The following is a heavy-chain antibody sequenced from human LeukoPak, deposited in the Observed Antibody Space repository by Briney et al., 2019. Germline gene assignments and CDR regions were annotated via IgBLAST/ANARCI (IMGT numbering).Heavy chain of an antibody. D-gene: IGHD3-22*01. V-gene: IGHV1-2*02. Sequence: ASVNVSCKASGYTFTCYYMHWVRQAPGQGLEWMGWINPNSGGTNYAQKFQGRVTMTRDTSISTAYMELSTLRSDDTAVYWCARATSGYYDYIDFWGQGTLVTVSS. J-gene: IGHJ4*02. CDR1: GYTFTCYY. CDR2: INPNSGGT. CDR3: ARATSGYYDYIDF.